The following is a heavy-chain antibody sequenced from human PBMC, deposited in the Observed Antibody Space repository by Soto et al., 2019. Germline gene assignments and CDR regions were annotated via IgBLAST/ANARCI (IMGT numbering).Heavy chain of an antibody. CDR3: ARHPGYYDDLTGYSTYYFDS. Sequence: QVQLQESGPGLVKPSETLSLTCTVSGGSISSYYWGWIRQPPGKGLEWIGYIYYRGNTNYNPSFKSRVTMSVNTSKNLFSLTLSSVTAADTAVYYCARHPGYYDDLTGYSTYYFDSWGQGTLVTVSS. V-gene: IGHV4-59*08. CDR1: GGSISSYY. CDR2: IYYRGNT. J-gene: IGHJ4*02. D-gene: IGHD3-9*01.